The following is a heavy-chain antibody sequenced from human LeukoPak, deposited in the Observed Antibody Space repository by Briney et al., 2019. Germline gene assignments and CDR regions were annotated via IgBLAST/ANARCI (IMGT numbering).Heavy chain of an antibody. CDR1: GFTFSSYG. Sequence: SGGSLRLSCAASGFTFSSYGMHWVRQAPGKGLEWVAFIRNDGSNKYYADSVKGRFTISRDNSKNTLYLQMNSLRAEDTAVYYCAKLLSNSGRFLYWDQGTLVTVSS. D-gene: IGHD4-23*01. V-gene: IGHV3-30*02. CDR3: AKLLSNSGRFLY. J-gene: IGHJ4*02. CDR2: IRNDGSNK.